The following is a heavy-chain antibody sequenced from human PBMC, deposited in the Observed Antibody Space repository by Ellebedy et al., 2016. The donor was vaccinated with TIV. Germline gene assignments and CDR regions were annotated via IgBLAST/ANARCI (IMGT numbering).Heavy chain of an antibody. CDR1: GYTFTGYY. Sequence: ASVKVSXXASGYTFTGYYMHWVRQAPGQGLEWMGLINPGGGGTTYAQKFQGRVTMTRDTSTSTVYMELSSLRSEDTAVYYCAHGSGSYQPIGYWGQGTLVTVSS. V-gene: IGHV1-46*01. D-gene: IGHD3-10*01. CDR3: AHGSGSYQPIGY. J-gene: IGHJ4*02. CDR2: INPGGGGT.